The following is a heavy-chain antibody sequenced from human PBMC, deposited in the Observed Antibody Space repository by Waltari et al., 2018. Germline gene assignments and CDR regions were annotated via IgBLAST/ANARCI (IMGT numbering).Heavy chain of an antibody. Sequence: EVQLVETGGGLIQPGGSLRLSCAASGFTVSSNYMSWVRQAPGTGLEWVSVIYSGGSTYYADSVKGRFTISRDNSKNTLYLQMNSLRAEDTAVYYCSAEQLSAFDIWGQGTMVTVSS. D-gene: IGHD6-13*01. CDR1: GFTVSSNY. J-gene: IGHJ3*02. V-gene: IGHV3-53*02. CDR3: SAEQLSAFDI. CDR2: IYSGGST.